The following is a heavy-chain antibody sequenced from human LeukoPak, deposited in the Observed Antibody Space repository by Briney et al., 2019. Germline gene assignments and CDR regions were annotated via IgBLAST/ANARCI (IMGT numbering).Heavy chain of an antibody. D-gene: IGHD2-8*01. V-gene: IGHV3-30-3*01. Sequence: PGRSLRLSCAASGFTFSSYAMHWVRQAPGKGLEWVAVISYDGSNKYYADSVKGRLTISRDNSKNTLYLQMNSLRAGDTAVYYCARDLIRNWFDPRGQGTLVTVSS. CDR1: GFTFSSYA. CDR3: ARDLIRNWFDP. J-gene: IGHJ5*02. CDR2: ISYDGSNK.